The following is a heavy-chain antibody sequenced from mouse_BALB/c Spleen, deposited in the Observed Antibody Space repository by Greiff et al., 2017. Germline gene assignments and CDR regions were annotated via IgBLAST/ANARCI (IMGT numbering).Heavy chain of an antibody. D-gene: IGHD2-3*01. J-gene: IGHJ3*01. Sequence: VQGVESGAELVRPGTSVKISCKASGYAFTNYWLGWVKQRPGHGLEWIGDIYPGSGNTYYNEKFKGKATLTADKSSSTAYMQLSSLTSEDSAVYFCARYDGYYFFAYWGQGTLVTVSA. CDR3: ARYDGYYFFAY. V-gene: IGHV1-63*01. CDR1: GYAFTNYW. CDR2: IYPGSGNT.